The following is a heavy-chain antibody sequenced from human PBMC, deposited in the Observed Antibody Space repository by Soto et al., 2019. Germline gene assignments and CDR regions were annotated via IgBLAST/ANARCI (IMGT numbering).Heavy chain of an antibody. CDR3: ARNGMVTEYYYYDMDV. CDR1: GYTFTGYY. Sequence: ASVKVSCKASGYTFTGYYMHWVRQAPGQGLEWMGWINPNSGGTNYAQKFQGRVTMTRDTSISTAYMELSRLRSDDTAVYYCARNGMVTEYYYYDMDVWGQGTTVTVS. CDR2: INPNSGGT. J-gene: IGHJ6*02. D-gene: IGHD2-15*01. V-gene: IGHV1-2*02.